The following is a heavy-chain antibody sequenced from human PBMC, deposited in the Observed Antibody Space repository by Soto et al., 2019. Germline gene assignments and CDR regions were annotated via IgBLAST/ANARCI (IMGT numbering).Heavy chain of an antibody. J-gene: IGHJ4*02. CDR2: FDPEDGET. CDR3: VLFTTVTTLAFDY. Sequence: ASVKVSCKVSGYTLTELSMHWVRQAPGKGLEWMGGFDPEDGETIYAQKFQGRVTMTEDTSTDTAYMELSSLRSEDTAVYYCVLFTTVTTLAFDYWGQGTLVTVSS. D-gene: IGHD4-17*01. CDR1: GYTLTELS. V-gene: IGHV1-24*01.